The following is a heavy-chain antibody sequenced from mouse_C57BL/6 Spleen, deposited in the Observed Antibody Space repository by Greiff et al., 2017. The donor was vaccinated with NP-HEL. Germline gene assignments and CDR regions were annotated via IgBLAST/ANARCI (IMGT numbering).Heavy chain of an antibody. CDR3: ARARGPYYSNYGAIDY. V-gene: IGHV14-2*01. CDR1: GFNIKDYY. J-gene: IGHJ4*01. D-gene: IGHD2-5*01. CDR2: IDPEDGET. Sequence: VQLQQSGAELVKPGASVKLSCTASGFNIKDYYMHWVKQRTEPGLEWIGRIDPEDGETKYAPKFPGKATITADTSSNTAYLQLSSLTSEDTAVYYCARARGPYYSNYGAIDYWGQGTSVTVSS.